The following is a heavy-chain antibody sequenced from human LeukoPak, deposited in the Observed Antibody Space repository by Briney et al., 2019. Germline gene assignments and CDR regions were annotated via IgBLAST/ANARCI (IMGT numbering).Heavy chain of an antibody. CDR3: ARDAPGSYYDSSGYYPDY. CDR1: GYTFTSYY. J-gene: IGHJ4*02. D-gene: IGHD3-22*01. Sequence: ASVKVSCTASGYTFTSYYMHWVRQAPGQGLEWMGIINPSGGSTSYAQKFQGRVTMTRDTSTSTVYMELSSLRSEDTAVYYCARDAPGSYYDSSGYYPDYWGQGTLVTVSS. V-gene: IGHV1-46*01. CDR2: INPSGGST.